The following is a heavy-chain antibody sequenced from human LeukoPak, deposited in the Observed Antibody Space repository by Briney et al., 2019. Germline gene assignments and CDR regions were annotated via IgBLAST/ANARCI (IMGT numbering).Heavy chain of an antibody. J-gene: IGHJ6*04. V-gene: IGHV1-46*01. CDR3: ARERGDDIVVVPAAPGMDV. D-gene: IGHD2-2*01. CDR2: INPSGGST. Sequence: ASVKVSCKASGYTFTSYYMHWVRQAPGQGLEWMGIINPSGGSTSYAQKIQGRVTMTRDTSTSTVYMELSSLRSEDTAVYYCARERGDDIVVVPAAPGMDVWGKGTTVTVSS. CDR1: GYTFTSYY.